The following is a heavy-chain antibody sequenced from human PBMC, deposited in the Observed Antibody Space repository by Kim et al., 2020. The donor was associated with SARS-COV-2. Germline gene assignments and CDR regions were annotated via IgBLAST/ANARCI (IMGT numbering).Heavy chain of an antibody. CDR3: ARARLGVVATIDMFDI. D-gene: IGHD5-12*01. J-gene: IGHJ3*02. Sequence: SETLSLTCTVSGGSISSGGYYWSWIRQHPGKGLEWIGYIYYSGSTYYNPSLKSRVTISVDTSKNQFSLKLSSVTAADTAVYYCARARLGVVATIDMFDIWGQGTMVRVSS. CDR1: GGSISSGGYY. CDR2: IYYSGST. V-gene: IGHV4-31*03.